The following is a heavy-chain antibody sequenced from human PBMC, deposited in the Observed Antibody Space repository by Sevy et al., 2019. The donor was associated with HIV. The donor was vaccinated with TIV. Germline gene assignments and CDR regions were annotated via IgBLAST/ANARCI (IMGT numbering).Heavy chain of an antibody. CDR3: ARRPRGAVAGTGFDY. J-gene: IGHJ4*02. Sequence: GESLKISCKGSGYSFTSYWIGWVRQMPGKGLEWMGIIYPGDSDTRYSPSFQGQVTISADKSISIAYLQWSSLKASDTAMYYCARRPRGAVAGTGFDYWGQGTQVTVSS. CDR1: GYSFTSYW. CDR2: IYPGDSDT. D-gene: IGHD6-19*01. V-gene: IGHV5-51*01.